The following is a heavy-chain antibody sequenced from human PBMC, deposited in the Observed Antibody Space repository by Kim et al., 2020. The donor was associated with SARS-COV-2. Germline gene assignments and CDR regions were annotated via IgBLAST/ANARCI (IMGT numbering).Heavy chain of an antibody. CDR3: ASINPYSSSSGLFDY. V-gene: IGHV4-30-2*05. J-gene: IGHJ4*02. Sequence: PSLKSRVTISVDTSKNQFSMMLSSVTAADTAVYYCASINPYSSSSGLFDYWGQGTLVTVSS. D-gene: IGHD6-6*01.